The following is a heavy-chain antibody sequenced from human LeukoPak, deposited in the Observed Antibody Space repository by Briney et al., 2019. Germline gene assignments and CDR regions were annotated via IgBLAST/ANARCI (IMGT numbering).Heavy chain of an antibody. J-gene: IGHJ4*02. D-gene: IGHD6-6*01. CDR3: ARLASRPY. CDR2: IYADGGT. V-gene: IGHV3-53*01. Sequence: GGSLRLSCAVSGFTVSTNFMSWVRQAPGRGPEWVSIIYADGGTSYADSVKGRFTLSRDNSKNTVYLQMSSLRAEDTAVYYCARLASRPYWGQGSLVTVSS. CDR1: GFTVSTNF.